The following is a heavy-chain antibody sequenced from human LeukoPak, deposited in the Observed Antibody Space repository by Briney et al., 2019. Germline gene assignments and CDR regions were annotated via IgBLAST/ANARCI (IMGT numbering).Heavy chain of an antibody. Sequence: GGSLRLSCAASGFTFSSYEMNWVRQTPGKGLEWLSYISSSSSTIYYADSVKGRFTISRDNAKNSLYLQMNSLRAEDTAVYYCASRKQWDMIDYWGQGTLVTVSS. CDR2: ISSSSSTI. D-gene: IGHD2-15*01. J-gene: IGHJ4*02. CDR3: ASRKQWDMIDY. V-gene: IGHV3-48*01. CDR1: GFTFSSYE.